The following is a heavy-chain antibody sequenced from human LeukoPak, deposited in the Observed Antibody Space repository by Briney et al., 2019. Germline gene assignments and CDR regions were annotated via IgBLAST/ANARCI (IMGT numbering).Heavy chain of an antibody. V-gene: IGHV3-13*01. J-gene: IGHJ6*03. D-gene: IGHD3-3*01. CDR3: ARGSPWSYYYMDV. Sequence: HTGGSLRLSCTASGFDFSNFDFHWVRQLRGKGLEWDSHIDTAGGTYYPGSVKGRFTISRANAKKSLYLQMHNLRVGDTALYFCARGSPWSYYYMDVWGVGTAVSVS. CDR2: IDTAGGT. CDR1: GFDFSNFD.